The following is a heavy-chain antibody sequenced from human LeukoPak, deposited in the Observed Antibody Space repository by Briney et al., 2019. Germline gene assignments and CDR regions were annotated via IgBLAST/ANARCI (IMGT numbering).Heavy chain of an antibody. CDR2: ISAYNGNT. D-gene: IGHD1-26*01. CDR1: GYTFTSYG. V-gene: IGHV1-18*01. Sequence: ASVKVSCKASGYTFTSYGISWVRQAPGQGLEWMGWISAYNGNTNYAQKLQGRGTMTTDTSTSTAYVELRSLRSDDTAVYYCARDPVGIVGATRAVFDYWGQGTLVTVSS. CDR3: ARDPVGIVGATRAVFDY. J-gene: IGHJ4*02.